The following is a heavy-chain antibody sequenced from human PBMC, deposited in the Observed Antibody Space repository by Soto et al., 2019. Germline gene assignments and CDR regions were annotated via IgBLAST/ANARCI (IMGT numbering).Heavy chain of an antibody. CDR2: INAGTGNT. V-gene: IGHV1-3*05. Sequence: QVQLVQSGAEEKKPGASVKVSCKASGYTFTGYAMHWVRQAHGQRLEWMGWINAGTGNTKYSQKFQGRVTITRDPSASTAYMELSSLRSEDTAVYYCACAVAVPADFDYWGQGTLVTVSS. J-gene: IGHJ4*02. D-gene: IGHD6-19*01. CDR1: GYTFTGYA. CDR3: ACAVAVPADFDY.